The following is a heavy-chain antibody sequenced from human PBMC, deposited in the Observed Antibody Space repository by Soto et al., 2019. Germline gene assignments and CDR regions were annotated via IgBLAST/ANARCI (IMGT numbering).Heavy chain of an antibody. J-gene: IGHJ4*02. CDR3: ASSRGGLLLDF. Sequence: PSETLSLTCSVSCGSVSSDRYYWSWIRQSPGKRLEWIGYMYFNENTNYNPSLKSRVTISGEAAKNQVSLKLSSVTAADTAVYYCASSRGGLLLDFWGQGILVTVSS. CDR2: MYFNENT. CDR1: CGSVSSDRYY. D-gene: IGHD3-10*01. V-gene: IGHV4-61*01.